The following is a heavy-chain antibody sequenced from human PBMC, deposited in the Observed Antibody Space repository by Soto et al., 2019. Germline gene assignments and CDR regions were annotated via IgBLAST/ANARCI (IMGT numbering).Heavy chain of an antibody. Sequence: QVQLVESGGGVVQPGRSLRLSCAASGFTFSSYAMHWVRQAPGKGLEWVAVISYDGSNKYYADSVKGRFTISRDNSKNTLYLQMNSLRAEDTAVYYCARSGDSSGYYYYFDYWGQGTLVTVSS. CDR1: GFTFSSYA. J-gene: IGHJ4*02. V-gene: IGHV3-30-3*01. CDR3: ARSGDSSGYYYYFDY. CDR2: ISYDGSNK. D-gene: IGHD3-22*01.